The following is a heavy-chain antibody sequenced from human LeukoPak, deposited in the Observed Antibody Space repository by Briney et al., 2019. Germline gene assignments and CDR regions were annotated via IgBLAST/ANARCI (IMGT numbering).Heavy chain of an antibody. CDR3: AREVGTGVGYYGMDV. CDR2: IFYSGST. D-gene: IGHD1-14*01. J-gene: IGHJ6*02. CDR1: GGSISTVVYY. V-gene: IGHV4-31*03. Sequence: TSQTLSLTCTVSGGSISTVVYYWNWIRQHPGKGLEWIGYIFYSGSTYYSPSLRSRINISLYTSKNLFSLQLISVTAADTAGYCWAREVGTGVGYYGMDVWGQGTTVTVSS.